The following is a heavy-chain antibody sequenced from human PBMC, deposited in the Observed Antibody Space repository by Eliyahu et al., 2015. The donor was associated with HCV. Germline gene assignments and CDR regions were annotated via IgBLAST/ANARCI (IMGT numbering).Heavy chain of an antibody. CDR1: GGSFSGYY. J-gene: IGHJ6*02. D-gene: IGHD6-13*01. Sequence: QVQLQQWGAGLLKPSETLSLTCAVYGGSFSGYYWSWIRQPPGKGLEWIGEINHTGSTNYNPSLMSRVTVSVDTSKNQFSLRLSSVTAADTAVYYCARGSPRSSWYHYYYYGMDVWGQGTTVTVSS. CDR3: ARGSPRSSWYHYYYYGMDV. V-gene: IGHV4-34*01. CDR2: INHTGST.